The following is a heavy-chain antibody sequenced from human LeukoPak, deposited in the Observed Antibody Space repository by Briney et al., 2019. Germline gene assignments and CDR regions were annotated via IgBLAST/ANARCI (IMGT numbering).Heavy chain of an antibody. J-gene: IGHJ4*02. CDR3: AGIAAAGTGSHFEH. D-gene: IGHD6-13*01. CDR1: GFTFSSYA. V-gene: IGHV3-30-3*01. Sequence: PGGSLRLSCAASGFTFSSYAMHWVRQAPGKGLEWVAVISYDGSNKYYADSVKGRFTISRDNSKNTLYLLMNSLRSEDTAVYYCAGIAAAGTGSHFEHWGQGTLVTVSS. CDR2: ISYDGSNK.